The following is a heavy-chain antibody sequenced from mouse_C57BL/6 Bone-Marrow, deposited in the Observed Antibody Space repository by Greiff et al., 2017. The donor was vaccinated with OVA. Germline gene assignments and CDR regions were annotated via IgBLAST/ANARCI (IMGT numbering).Heavy chain of an antibody. Sequence: EVKLVESGPELVKPGASVKISCKASGYSFTGYYMNWVKQSPEKSLEWIGEINPSTGGTTYNQKFKAKATLTVDKSSSTAYMQLKSLTSEDSAVYDCARSNDGYVLYYYAMDYWGQGTSVTVSS. CDR3: ARSNDGYVLYYYAMDY. CDR1: GYSFTGYY. V-gene: IGHV1-42*01. J-gene: IGHJ4*01. D-gene: IGHD2-3*01. CDR2: INPSTGGT.